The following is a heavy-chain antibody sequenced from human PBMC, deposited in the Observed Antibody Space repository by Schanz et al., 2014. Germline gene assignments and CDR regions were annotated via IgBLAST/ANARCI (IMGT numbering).Heavy chain of an antibody. CDR1: GYTFTTYA. Sequence: QVQLVQSGAEVKKPGASVRVSCKASGYTFTTYAMSWVRQAPGQGLEWMGWISAYNGNTKYPQNLQGRVTMTTDTSTSTVYMELRSLRSEDTAVYSCARGIGGYGANNYFDYWGQGTLVTVSS. CDR3: ARGIGGYGANNYFDY. CDR2: ISAYNGNT. J-gene: IGHJ4*02. V-gene: IGHV1-18*01. D-gene: IGHD5-12*01.